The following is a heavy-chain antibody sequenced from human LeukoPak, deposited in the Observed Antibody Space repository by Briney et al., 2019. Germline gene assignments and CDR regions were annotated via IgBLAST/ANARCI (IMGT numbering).Heavy chain of an antibody. Sequence: GESLKISCKGSGYSFTSYWIGWVRQMPGKGLEWMGIIYPGDSDTRYSPSFRGQVTISADKSISTAYLQWSSLKASDTAMYYCARRPHYCGGDCYSELDYWGQGTLVTVSS. J-gene: IGHJ4*02. V-gene: IGHV5-51*01. CDR1: GYSFTSYW. CDR3: ARRPHYCGGDCYSELDY. CDR2: IYPGDSDT. D-gene: IGHD2-21*02.